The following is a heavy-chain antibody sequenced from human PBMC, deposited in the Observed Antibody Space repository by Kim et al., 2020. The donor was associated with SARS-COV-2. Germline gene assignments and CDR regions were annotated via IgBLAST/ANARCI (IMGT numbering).Heavy chain of an antibody. Sequence: SETLSLTCTVSGGSISSYYWSWIRQRPGKGLEWIGYIYYSWSTNYNPSLKSRVTISVYTSTNQFPLKLSSVTAADMAVYYCASAGGYYWEDYCDYWGQGTLVTVSS. J-gene: IGHJ4*02. V-gene: IGHV4-59*13. D-gene: IGHD1-26*01. CDR1: GGSISSYY. CDR3: ASAGGYYWEDYCDY. CDR2: IYYSWST.